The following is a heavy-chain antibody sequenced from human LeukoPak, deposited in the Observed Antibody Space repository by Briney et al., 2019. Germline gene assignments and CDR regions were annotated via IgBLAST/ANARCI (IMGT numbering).Heavy chain of an antibody. D-gene: IGHD6-19*01. J-gene: IGHJ4*02. CDR3: ARDNSGSGWTDY. V-gene: IGHV4-59*01. CDR2: IYYSGST. Sequence: SETLSLTCTVSGGSISSYYWSWIRQPPGKGLEWIGYIYYSGSTMYNPSLKSRVTISVDMSKNQFSLNLSSVTAADTAVYYCARDNSGSGWTDYWGQGTLVTVSS. CDR1: GGSISSYY.